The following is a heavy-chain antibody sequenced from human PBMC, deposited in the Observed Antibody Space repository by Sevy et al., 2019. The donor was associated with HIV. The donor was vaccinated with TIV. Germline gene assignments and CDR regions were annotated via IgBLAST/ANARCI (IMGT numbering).Heavy chain of an antibody. Sequence: GGSLRLSCAASGFTFSKAWMTWVRQAPGKGLEWVGRIKSRADGGTTDYAAPVKGRFSISRDDSKNTLYLQMNSLKIEDTAAYYCTTKGDFWSGYQFFEYWGQGTLVTVSS. J-gene: IGHJ4*02. CDR2: IKSRADGGTT. D-gene: IGHD3-3*01. CDR3: TTKGDFWSGYQFFEY. V-gene: IGHV3-15*01. CDR1: GFTFSKAW.